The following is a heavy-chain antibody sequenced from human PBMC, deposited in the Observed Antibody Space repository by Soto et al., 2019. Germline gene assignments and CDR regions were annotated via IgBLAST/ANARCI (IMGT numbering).Heavy chain of an antibody. CDR3: ARMNQLAPKRNAFDI. CDR2: SHYSGNT. CDR1: GGSIISYF. Sequence: TSETLSLTCTVSGGSIISYFWTWIRQSPGKALQWIGYSHYSGNTNYNPSLKSRVTMSVDTSKNQFSLNLASVTAADTAVYYCARMNQLAPKRNAFDIWGQGTMVTVSS. J-gene: IGHJ3*02. D-gene: IGHD1-1*01. V-gene: IGHV4-59*01.